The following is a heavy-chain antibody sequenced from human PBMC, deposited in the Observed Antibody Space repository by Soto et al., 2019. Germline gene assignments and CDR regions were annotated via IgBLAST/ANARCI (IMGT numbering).Heavy chain of an antibody. CDR2: IYYSGST. V-gene: IGHV4-59*01. CDR1: GGSISSYY. Sequence: QVQLQESGPGLVKPSETLSLTCTVSGGSISSYYWNWIRQPPGKGLVWIGYIYYSGSTNYNPSLTSRVTMSADTSKNQFSLKLSSVTAAYTAVYYCARRGSSDWYWFFDLWGRGTLVTVSS. CDR3: ARRGSSDWYWFFDL. D-gene: IGHD6-19*01. J-gene: IGHJ2*01.